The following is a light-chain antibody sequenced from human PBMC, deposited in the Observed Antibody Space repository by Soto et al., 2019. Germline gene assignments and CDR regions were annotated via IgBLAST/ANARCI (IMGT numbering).Light chain of an antibody. V-gene: IGLV2-14*01. CDR1: SSDVGGHDY. CDR3: SSYTSAYTYV. CDR2: DVS. Sequence: QSALTQPASVSGSPGQSITISCTGTSSDVGGHDYVSWYQQYPGKVPKLLIYDVSNRPSEVSNRFSGSKSGNTASLTISGLQTDDEADYYCSSYTSAYTYVLGTGTKLTVL. J-gene: IGLJ1*01.